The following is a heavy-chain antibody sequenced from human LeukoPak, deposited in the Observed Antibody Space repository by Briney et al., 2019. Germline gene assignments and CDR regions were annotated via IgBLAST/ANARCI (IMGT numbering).Heavy chain of an antibody. V-gene: IGHV3-64D*06. Sequence: PGGSLRLSCSASGFTFSSYAMHWVRQASGKGLEYVSAISSNGGSTYYADSVKGRFTISRDNSKNTLYLQMSSLRAEDTAVYYCVKDPTAMGGDYFDYWGQGTLVTVSS. CDR3: VKDPTAMGGDYFDY. CDR2: ISSNGGST. J-gene: IGHJ4*02. D-gene: IGHD5-18*01. CDR1: GFTFSSYA.